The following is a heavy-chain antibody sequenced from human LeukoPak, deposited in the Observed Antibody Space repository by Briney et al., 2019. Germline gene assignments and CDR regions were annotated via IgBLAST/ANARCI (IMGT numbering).Heavy chain of an antibody. CDR1: GGSISTSNW. CDR3: ASLSIAMDPYYYMDV. Sequence: PSETLSLTCAVSGGSISTSNWWSWVRQPPGKGLEWIGEIYHSESTNYNPSLKSRVTISVDKSKNQFSLQLSSVTAADTAVYYCASLSIAMDPYYYMDVWGKGTTVTVSS. J-gene: IGHJ6*03. CDR2: IYHSEST. V-gene: IGHV4-4*02. D-gene: IGHD5-18*01.